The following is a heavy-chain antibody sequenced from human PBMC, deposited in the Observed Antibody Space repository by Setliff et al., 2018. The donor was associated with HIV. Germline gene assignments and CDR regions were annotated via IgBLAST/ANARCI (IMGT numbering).Heavy chain of an antibody. J-gene: IGHJ5*02. CDR2: IYHTGRT. CDR1: GGSIDNNKYY. V-gene: IGHV4-39*01. CDR3: ASRIYYYDESRVLREEGFVP. D-gene: IGHD3-22*01. Sequence: PSETLSLTCSVPGGSIDNNKYYWTWIRQPPGKGLEWTGSIYHTGRTYYNRSLESRLTISIDTSKTQFSLKLTSVTAADTAMYYCASRIYYYDESRVLREEGFVPWGQGTLVTVSS.